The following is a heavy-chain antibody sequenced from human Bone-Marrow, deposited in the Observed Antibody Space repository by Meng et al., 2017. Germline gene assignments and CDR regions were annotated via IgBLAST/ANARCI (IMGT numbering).Heavy chain of an antibody. CDR1: GFTFSDHY. CDR2: IKNKAYTYTT. V-gene: IGHV3-72*01. Sequence: GESLKISCAGSGFTFSDHYMDWVRQAPGKGLEWVGRIKNKAYTYTTEYAASVKGRFTISRDDSRDSVYLQMNSLKTEDTAVYYCARARLSANWYFDLWGRGTLVTVSS. D-gene: IGHD2-15*01. J-gene: IGHJ2*01. CDR3: ARARLSANWYFDL.